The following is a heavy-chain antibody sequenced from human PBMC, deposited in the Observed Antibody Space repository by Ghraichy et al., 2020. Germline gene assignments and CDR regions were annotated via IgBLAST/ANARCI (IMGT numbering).Heavy chain of an antibody. CDR2: INPNSGGT. V-gene: IGHV1-2*02. CDR3: ARAMTTVTTYAFDI. D-gene: IGHD4-11*01. Sequence: ASVKVSCKAAGYNFTGSYMHWVRQAPGQGLEWMGWINPNSGGTNYAQKFQGRVTMTRDTSISTAYMELSRLRSEDTAVYYCARAMTTVTTYAFDIWGQVIMVTVSS. J-gene: IGHJ3*02. CDR1: GYNFTGSY.